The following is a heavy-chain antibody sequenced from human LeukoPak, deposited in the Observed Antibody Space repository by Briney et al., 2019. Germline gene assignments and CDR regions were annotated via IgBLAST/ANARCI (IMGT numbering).Heavy chain of an antibody. CDR1: GYTFTSYD. V-gene: IGHV1-8*01. CDR3: ARVGSSSWYLSYYYYYGMDV. CDR2: MNPNSGNT. Sequence: GASVKVSCKASGYTFTSYDINWVRQATGQGLEWMGWMNPNSGNTGYAQKFQGRVTMTRNTSMSTAYMELSSLRSEDTAVYYCARVGSSSWYLSYYYYYGMDVWGQGTTVTVSS. D-gene: IGHD6-13*01. J-gene: IGHJ6*02.